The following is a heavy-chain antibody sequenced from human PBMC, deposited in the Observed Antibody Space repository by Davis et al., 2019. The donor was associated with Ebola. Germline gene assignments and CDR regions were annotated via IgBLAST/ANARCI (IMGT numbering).Heavy chain of an antibody. CDR1: GFTFSSYW. Sequence: GESLKISCAASGFTFSSYWMNWVRQAPGKGLEWVSYISSSSSTIYYADSVKGRFTISRDNAKNSLYLQMNSLRDEDTAVYYCARDSNWNYRQVDYWGQGNLVTVSS. J-gene: IGHJ4*02. V-gene: IGHV3-48*02. CDR3: ARDSNWNYRQVDY. CDR2: ISSSSSTI. D-gene: IGHD1-7*01.